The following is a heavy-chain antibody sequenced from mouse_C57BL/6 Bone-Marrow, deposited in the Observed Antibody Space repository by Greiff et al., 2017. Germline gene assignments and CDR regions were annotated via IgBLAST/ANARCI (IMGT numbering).Heavy chain of an antibody. CDR1: GFNIKDDY. CDR3: STGLRSYFDY. Sequence: EVHLVESGAELVRPGASVKLSCTASGFNIKDDYMHWVKQRPEQGLEWIGWIDPENGDTEYASKFQGKATITADTSSNTAYLLLSSLTSEDTSVYYYSTGLRSYFDYWGQGTTLTVSS. J-gene: IGHJ2*01. CDR2: IDPENGDT. V-gene: IGHV14-4*01. D-gene: IGHD1-1*01.